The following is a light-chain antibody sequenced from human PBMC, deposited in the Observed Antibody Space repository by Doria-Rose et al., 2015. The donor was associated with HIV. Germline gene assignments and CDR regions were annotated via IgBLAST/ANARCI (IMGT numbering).Light chain of an antibody. CDR2: WAS. Sequence: TQSPESLGMSLGERATFNCKSNQSLLYTSKNYLAWYQQKPGQPPKLLIYWASTRQSGAPARFSGSGSGTDFTLTISSLEAEDVAVYYCQQYYDTPSFGPGTTVDIK. V-gene: IGKV4-1*01. CDR3: QQYYDTPS. J-gene: IGKJ3*01. CDR1: QSLLYTSKNY.